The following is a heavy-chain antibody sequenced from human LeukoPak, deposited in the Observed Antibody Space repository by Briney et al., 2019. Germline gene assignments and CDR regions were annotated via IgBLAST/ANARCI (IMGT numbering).Heavy chain of an antibody. CDR3: ARVGVYGDYSIDY. J-gene: IGHJ4*02. CDR1: GGTCSSYA. CDR2: IIPIFGTA. Sequence: SVKVSCKASGGTCSSYAISWVRQAPGQGLEWMGGIIPIFGTANYAQKFQGRVTITADESTSTAYMELSSLRSEDTAVYYCARVGVYGDYSIDYWGQGTLVTVSS. V-gene: IGHV1-69*01. D-gene: IGHD4-17*01.